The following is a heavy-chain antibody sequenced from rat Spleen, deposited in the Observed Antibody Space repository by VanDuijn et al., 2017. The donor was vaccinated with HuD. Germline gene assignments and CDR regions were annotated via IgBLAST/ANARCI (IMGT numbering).Heavy chain of an antibody. CDR2: ISSGGGNT. CDR1: GFTFSDYA. Sequence: EVQLVESGGGLVQPGRSLKLSCAASGFTFSDYAMAWVRQAPTKGLEWVASISSGGGNTFYRVSVKGRFTISRDNAKATLYLQMDSLRFEDTATYYCARRYYSGFDYWGQGVMVTVSS. J-gene: IGHJ2*01. V-gene: IGHV5S13*01. CDR3: ARRYYSGFDY. D-gene: IGHD1-1*01.